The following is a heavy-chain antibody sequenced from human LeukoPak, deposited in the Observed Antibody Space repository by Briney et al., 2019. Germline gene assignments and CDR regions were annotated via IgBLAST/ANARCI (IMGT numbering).Heavy chain of an antibody. J-gene: IGHJ4*02. D-gene: IGHD3-10*01. Sequence: GASVKVSCKASGYTFTSYGISWVRQAPGQGLEWMGWISAYNGNTNYAQKFQGRVTITADKSTSTAYMELSSLRSEDTAVYYCARDYMVRGSYGDYWGQGTLVTVSS. CDR1: GYTFTSYG. V-gene: IGHV1-18*01. CDR2: ISAYNGNT. CDR3: ARDYMVRGSYGDY.